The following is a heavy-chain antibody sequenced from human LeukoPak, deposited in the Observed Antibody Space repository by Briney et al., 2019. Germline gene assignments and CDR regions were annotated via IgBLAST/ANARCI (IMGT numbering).Heavy chain of an antibody. CDR2: ISYDGSNK. J-gene: IGHJ3*02. CDR1: GFTFSSYA. CDR3: ASPSSGYYRDAFDI. D-gene: IGHD3-22*01. Sequence: GRSLRLSCAASGFTFSSYAMHWVRQAPGKGLEWVAVISYDGSNKYYADSVKGRFTTSRDNSKNTLYLQMNSLRAEDTAVYYCASPSSGYYRDAFDIWGQGTMVTASS. V-gene: IGHV3-30-3*01.